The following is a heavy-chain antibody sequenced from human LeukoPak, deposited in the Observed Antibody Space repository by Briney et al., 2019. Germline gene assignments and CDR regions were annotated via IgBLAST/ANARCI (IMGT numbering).Heavy chain of an antibody. CDR2: IDPDAGDT. D-gene: IGHD3-22*01. Sequence: ASVKVSCKPSGYTFIDHYFHWVGQAPGQGLESLGWIDPDAGDTNYPQKFQGRVTMTRDTSSSTAYMELNRLRSDDTAVYYCARAGHNSNSGGYDFWGLGTLVTVSS. V-gene: IGHV1-2*02. CDR1: GYTFIDHY. J-gene: IGHJ4*02. CDR3: ARAGHNSNSGGYDF.